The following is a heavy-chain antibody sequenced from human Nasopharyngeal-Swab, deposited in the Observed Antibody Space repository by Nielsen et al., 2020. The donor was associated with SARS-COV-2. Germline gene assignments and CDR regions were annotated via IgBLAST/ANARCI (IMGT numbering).Heavy chain of an antibody. V-gene: IGHV3-23*01. J-gene: IGHJ3*02. Sequence: WIRQPPGKGLEWVSGISGGVDSTYYADSVKGRFTISRDNSKNTLYLLMNSLRVEDTAVYYCAKAMGSVYDTSGHYNAFDIWGQGTTVT. CDR2: ISGGVDST. CDR3: AKAMGSVYDTSGHYNAFDI. D-gene: IGHD3-22*01.